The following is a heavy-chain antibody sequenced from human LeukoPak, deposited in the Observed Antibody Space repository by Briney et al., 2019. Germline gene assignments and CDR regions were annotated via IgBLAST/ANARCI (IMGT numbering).Heavy chain of an antibody. CDR3: ARLPYSSSWIYYWYFDL. V-gene: IGHV4-59*01. J-gene: IGHJ2*01. Sequence: PSETLSLTCTVSGXSISNYYGSWIRQPPGKGQEWIGYISYSGSTNYNPSLKSRVTISFDTSKNQFSLKLSSVTAADTAVYYCARLPYSSSWIYYWYFDLWGRGLLVTVSS. CDR1: GXSISNYY. CDR2: ISYSGST. D-gene: IGHD6-13*01.